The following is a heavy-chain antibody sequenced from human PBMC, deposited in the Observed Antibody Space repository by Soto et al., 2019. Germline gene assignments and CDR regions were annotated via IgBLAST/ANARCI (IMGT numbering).Heavy chain of an antibody. CDR2: IHYSGAT. J-gene: IGHJ4*02. CDR3: ARAYLRYFDWFDY. CDR1: GGSFSSGDYY. V-gene: IGHV4-30-4*01. Sequence: QVQLQESGPGLVKPSQTLSLTCTVSGGSFSSGDYYWSWIRQPPGKGLEWIGYIHYSGATYYNPSLKSRVSLSVDTSKDQFSLKLNSVTAAATAVYYCARAYLRYFDWFDYWGQGTLVTVSS. D-gene: IGHD3-9*01.